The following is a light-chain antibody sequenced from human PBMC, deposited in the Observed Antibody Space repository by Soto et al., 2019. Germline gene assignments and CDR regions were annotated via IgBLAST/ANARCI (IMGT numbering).Light chain of an antibody. V-gene: IGLV2-14*01. Sequence: QSALTQPASVSGSPGQSITISCTGTSSDVGGYNYVSWYQQHPGKAPKLMIYEVSNRPSGLSNRFSGSKSGNTASLTISGLQAEDEADYYCSSYTNSNTQVFGTGTKATVL. CDR1: SSDVGGYNY. CDR2: EVS. J-gene: IGLJ1*01. CDR3: SSYTNSNTQV.